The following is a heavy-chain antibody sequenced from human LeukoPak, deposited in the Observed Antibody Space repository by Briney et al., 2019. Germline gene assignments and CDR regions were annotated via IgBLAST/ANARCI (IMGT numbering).Heavy chain of an antibody. J-gene: IGHJ4*02. Sequence: PSETLSLTCTVSGGSISSSSYYWGWIRQPPGKGLEWIGSIYYSGSTYYNPSLKSRVTISVDTSKNQFSLKLSSVTAADTAVYYCARGWSGNYDPPGVDYWGQGTLVTVSS. CDR3: ARGWSGNYDPPGVDY. V-gene: IGHV4-39*07. CDR2: IYYSGST. CDR1: GGSISSSSYY. D-gene: IGHD4-4*01.